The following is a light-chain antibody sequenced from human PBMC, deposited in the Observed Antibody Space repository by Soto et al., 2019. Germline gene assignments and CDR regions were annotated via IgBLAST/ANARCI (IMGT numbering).Light chain of an antibody. Sequence: QSVLTQPPSASGTPGQRVTISCSGSNSNIGSNTVNWYQQLPGTAPKLLIYNNNQRPSGVPDRFSGSKSGTSASLAISGLQSEDEADYYCAAWDDSLNGVFGGGTKVTVL. CDR1: NSNIGSNT. CDR3: AAWDDSLNGV. V-gene: IGLV1-44*01. CDR2: NNN. J-gene: IGLJ2*01.